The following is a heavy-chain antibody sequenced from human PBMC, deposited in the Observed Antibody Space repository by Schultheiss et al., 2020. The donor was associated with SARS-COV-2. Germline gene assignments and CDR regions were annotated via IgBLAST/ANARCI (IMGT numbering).Heavy chain of an antibody. Sequence: GGSLRLSCAASGFTFSSYSMNWVRQAPGKGLEWVSSISSSSSYIYYADSVKGRFTTSRDNAKNSLYLQMNSLRAEDTAVYYCAREGIVVVVAATGVSHGMDVWGQGTTVTVSS. CDR1: GFTFSSYS. D-gene: IGHD2-15*01. J-gene: IGHJ6*02. V-gene: IGHV3-21*01. CDR2: ISSSSSYI. CDR3: AREGIVVVVAATGVSHGMDV.